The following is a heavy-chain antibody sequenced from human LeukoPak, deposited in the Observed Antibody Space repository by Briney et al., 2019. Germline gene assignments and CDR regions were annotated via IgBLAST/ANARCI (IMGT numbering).Heavy chain of an antibody. J-gene: IGHJ4*02. Sequence: GGSLRLSCAASGLTFTTYRMAWVRQAPGKGLEWLSSISTTGDITYYANSVKGRFTIPRDNSKNTLCLQVDSLRAEDTAVYYCARQLGSCSDGSCYFDSWGQGTLVTVSS. V-gene: IGHV3-23*01. D-gene: IGHD2-15*01. CDR3: ARQLGSCSDGSCYFDS. CDR2: ISTTGDIT. CDR1: GLTFTTYR.